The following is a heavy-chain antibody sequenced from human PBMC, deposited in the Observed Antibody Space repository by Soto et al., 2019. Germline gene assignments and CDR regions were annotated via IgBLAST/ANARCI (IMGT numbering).Heavy chain of an antibody. V-gene: IGHV3-30*18. Sequence: QVQLVESGGGVVQPGRSLRLSCAASGFTFSSYGMHWVRQAPGKGLEWVAVISYDGSNKYYADSVKGRFTISRDNSKHTLYLQMNSLRAEDTAVYYCAKETGTWGQGTLVTVSS. CDR2: ISYDGSNK. CDR3: AKETGT. J-gene: IGHJ5*02. D-gene: IGHD1-1*01. CDR1: GFTFSSYG.